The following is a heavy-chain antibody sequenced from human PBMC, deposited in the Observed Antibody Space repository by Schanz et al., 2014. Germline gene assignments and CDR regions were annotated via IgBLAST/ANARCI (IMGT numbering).Heavy chain of an antibody. CDR2: INSDGRST. V-gene: IGHV3-74*02. J-gene: IGHJ6*02. CDR1: GFSVSSNF. Sequence: EVQLVESGGGLVQPGGSLRLSCAASGFSVSSNFMTWVRQAPGKGLEWVSRINSDGRSTNYADSVKGRFSISRDNARNTLHLQMNSLRAEDTAVYYCVKDLQRELLRDDHYYGMDVWGQGTTVTVSS. CDR3: VKDLQRELLRDDHYYGMDV. D-gene: IGHD1-26*01.